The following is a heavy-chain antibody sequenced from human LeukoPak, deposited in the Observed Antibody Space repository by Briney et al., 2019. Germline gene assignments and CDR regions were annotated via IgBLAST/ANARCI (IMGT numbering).Heavy chain of an antibody. V-gene: IGHV4-59*01. D-gene: IGHD2-2*01. CDR3: ARDRPYCSSTSCSKNWFDP. CDR2: IYYSGST. CDR1: GGSISSYY. Sequence: SETLSLTCTVSGGSISSYYWIWIRQPPGKGLEWIGYIYYSGSTNYNPSLKSRVTISVDTSKNQFSLKLSSVTAADTAVYYCARDRPYCSSTSCSKNWFDPWGQGTLVTVSS. J-gene: IGHJ5*02.